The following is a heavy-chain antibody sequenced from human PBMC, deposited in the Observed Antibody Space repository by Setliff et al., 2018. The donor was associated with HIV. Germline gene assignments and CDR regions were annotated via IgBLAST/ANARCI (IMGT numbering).Heavy chain of an antibody. V-gene: IGHV3-11*01. CDR2: ISSSGSTI. Sequence: GGSLRLSCAASGFTVSDYYMSWIRQAPGKGVEWVSYISSSGSTIYYADSVKGRFTISRDNSKNTLYLQMNSLRAEDTAVYYCAKDAAAPAAIEGAFDIWGQGTMVTVSS. J-gene: IGHJ3*02. CDR3: AKDAAAPAAIEGAFDI. CDR1: GFTVSDYY. D-gene: IGHD2-2*02.